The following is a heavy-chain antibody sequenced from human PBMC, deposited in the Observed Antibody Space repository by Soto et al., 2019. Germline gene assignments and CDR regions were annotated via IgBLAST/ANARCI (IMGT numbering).Heavy chain of an antibody. CDR1: GYTFTSYG. Sequence: ASVKVSCKDSGYTFTSYGISWVRQAPGQGLEWMGWISAYNGNTNYAQKLQGRVTMTTDTSTSTAYTELRSLRSDDTAVYYCARNFIAVAGIEFDPWCQGNLVSVAS. CDR2: ISAYNGNT. CDR3: ARNFIAVAGIEFDP. J-gene: IGHJ5*02. V-gene: IGHV1-18*01. D-gene: IGHD6-19*01.